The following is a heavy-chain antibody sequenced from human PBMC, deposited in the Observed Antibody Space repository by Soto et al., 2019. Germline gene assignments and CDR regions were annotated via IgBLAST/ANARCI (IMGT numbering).Heavy chain of an antibody. J-gene: IGHJ6*02. Sequence: EVQLVESGGGLVKPGGSLRLSCAASGFTFSNAWMSWVRQAPGKGLEWVGRIKSKTDGGTTDYAAPVKGRFTISRDDSKNTLYLQMNSLKTEDTAVYYCTTLIYRRYYYYGMDVWGQGTTVTVSS. CDR2: IKSKTDGGTT. CDR1: GFTFSNAW. V-gene: IGHV3-15*01. CDR3: TTLIYRRYYYYGMDV.